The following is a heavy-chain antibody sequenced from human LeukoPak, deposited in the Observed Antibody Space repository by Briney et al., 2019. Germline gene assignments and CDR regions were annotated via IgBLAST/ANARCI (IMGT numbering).Heavy chain of an antibody. Sequence: PSETLSLTCSVSGGSVSSYYWSWIRQPAGKGLEWIGRIYPSGTTHYNLSLKSRVTMSVDTSKNQFSLKLTSVTAADTAVYYCADDFGDWGQGTLVTVSS. J-gene: IGHJ4*02. CDR3: ADDFGD. CDR1: GGSVSSYY. D-gene: IGHD4-17*01. CDR2: IYPSGTT. V-gene: IGHV4-4*07.